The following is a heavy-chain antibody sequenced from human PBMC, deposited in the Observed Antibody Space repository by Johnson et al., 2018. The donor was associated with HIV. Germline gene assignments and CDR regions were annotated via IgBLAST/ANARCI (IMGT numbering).Heavy chain of an antibody. CDR2: ISYDGSNQ. D-gene: IGHD6-13*01. CDR3: AKVAVATAAGGVALDI. V-gene: IGHV3-30*18. J-gene: IGHJ3*02. Sequence: QMLLVESGAGVVQPGRSLRLSCAASGFTFSRFGMHWVRQAPGTGLEWVAVISYDGSNQYYLDSVKGRFTISRDNSKSMVYLQMMSLRAEDTAVYYCAKVAVATAAGGVALDIWGPGTMVTVSS. CDR1: GFTFSRFG.